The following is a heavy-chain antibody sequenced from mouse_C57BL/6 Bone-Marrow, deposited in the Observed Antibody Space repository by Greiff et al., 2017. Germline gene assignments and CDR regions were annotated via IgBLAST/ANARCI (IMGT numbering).Heavy chain of an antibody. J-gene: IGHJ1*03. CDR3: ARRPLWYFDV. D-gene: IGHD6-1*01. Sequence: QVHVKQSGPELVKPGASVKISCKASGYAFSSSWMNWVKQRPGQGLEWIGRIYPGDGDTNYNGKFKGKATLTADKSSSTAYMQLSSLTSEDSAVYFCARRPLWYFDVWGTGTTVTVSS. CDR2: IYPGDGDT. CDR1: GYAFSSSW. V-gene: IGHV1-82*01.